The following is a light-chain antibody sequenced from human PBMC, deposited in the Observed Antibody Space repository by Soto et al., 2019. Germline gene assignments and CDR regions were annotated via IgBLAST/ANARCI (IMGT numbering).Light chain of an antibody. Sequence: QSVLTQPPSVSGSPGQSVSISCTGTSSDVGSYNRVSWYQQPPGTAPKLMIYEVSNRPSGVPDRFSGSKSGNTASLTISGLQADDEADYYCSSYTSSNTFVFGGGTKLTVL. V-gene: IGLV2-18*02. CDR1: SSDVGSYNR. CDR2: EVS. J-gene: IGLJ3*02. CDR3: SSYTSSNTFV.